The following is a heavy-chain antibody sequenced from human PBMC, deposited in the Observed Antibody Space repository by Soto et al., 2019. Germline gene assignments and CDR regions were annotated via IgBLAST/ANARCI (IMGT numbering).Heavy chain of an antibody. Sequence: EVRLVESGGGLAQPGGSLRLSCAASGFTFSSYAMNWVRQSPGKGLEWVSYISMSGTTMFCADSVKGRFTISRDNAKKSLFLQMNSLRDEDTAMYYCARDAIGDATNWFDPWGQGTLVTVSS. CDR2: ISMSGTTM. CDR1: GFTFSSYA. V-gene: IGHV3-48*02. CDR3: ARDAIGDATNWFDP. J-gene: IGHJ5*02.